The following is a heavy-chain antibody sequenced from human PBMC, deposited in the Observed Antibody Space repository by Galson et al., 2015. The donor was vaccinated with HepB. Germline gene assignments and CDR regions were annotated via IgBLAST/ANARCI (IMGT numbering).Heavy chain of an antibody. CDR2: IIPILGIA. CDR3: AKTSGSGYDSRRDYFDY. Sequence: QSGAEVKKPGESLKISCKASGGTFSSYAISWVRQAPGQGLEWMGGIIPILGIANYAQKFQGRVTITADKSTSTAYMELSSLRSEDTAVYYCAKTSGSGYDSRRDYFDYWGQGTLVTVSS. CDR1: GGTFSSYA. J-gene: IGHJ4*02. D-gene: IGHD5-12*01. V-gene: IGHV1-69*10.